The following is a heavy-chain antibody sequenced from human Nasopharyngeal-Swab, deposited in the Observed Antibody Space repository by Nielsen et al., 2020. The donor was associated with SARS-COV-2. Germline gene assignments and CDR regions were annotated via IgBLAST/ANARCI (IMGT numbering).Heavy chain of an antibody. J-gene: IGHJ5*02. CDR3: ARGRYSSSWYGVRNWFDP. D-gene: IGHD6-13*01. V-gene: IGHV4-34*01. CDR2: INHSGST. Sequence: WIRQPPGKGLEWIGEINHSGSTNYNPSLKSRGTISVDTSKNQFSLKLSSVTAADTAVYYCARGRYSSSWYGVRNWFDPWGQGTLVTVSS.